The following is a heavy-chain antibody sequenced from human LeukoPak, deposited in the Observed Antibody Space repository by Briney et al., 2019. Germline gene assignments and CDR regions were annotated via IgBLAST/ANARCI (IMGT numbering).Heavy chain of an antibody. Sequence: PGGSLRLSCAASGFTFSDHYMSWIRQAPGKGLEWVSYISSSGTTMLYADSVRGRFTISRDNAQNSLYLQMNSLRAEDTAVYYCARRYSGSRAFDIWGQGTMVTVSS. D-gene: IGHD1-26*01. CDR2: ISSSGTTM. CDR3: ARRYSGSRAFDI. V-gene: IGHV3-11*01. J-gene: IGHJ3*02. CDR1: GFTFSDHY.